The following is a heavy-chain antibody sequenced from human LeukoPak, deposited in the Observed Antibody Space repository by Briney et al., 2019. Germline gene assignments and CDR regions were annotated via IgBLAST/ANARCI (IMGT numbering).Heavy chain of an antibody. Sequence: ASVKVCCKASGYTFTGYYMHWVRQAPGQGLEWMGWITPSGGTNYPQKFQGRVAITRDTSITTAYMDLSRLTSDDTAVYYCARDRYGDGFAHFDYWGQGALVTVSS. D-gene: IGHD5-24*01. CDR2: ITPSGGT. J-gene: IGHJ4*02. CDR3: ARDRYGDGFAHFDY. CDR1: GYTFTGYY. V-gene: IGHV1-2*02.